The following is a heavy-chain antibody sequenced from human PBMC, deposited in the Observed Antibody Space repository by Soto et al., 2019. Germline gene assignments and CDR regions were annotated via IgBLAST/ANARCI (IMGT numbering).Heavy chain of an antibody. CDR1: GDSVTSGDYY. CDR2: IYYSGNT. V-gene: IGHV4-61*08. D-gene: IGHD3-9*01. Sequence: TSETLSLTCAVSGDSVTSGDYYWSWIRQPPGKGLEWIGYIYYSGNTNYSPSLKSRVTISLDTSKNQFSLKLSSVTAADTAVYYCARDLKLRYFDPDAFDIWGQGTMVTVSS. CDR3: ARDLKLRYFDPDAFDI. J-gene: IGHJ3*02.